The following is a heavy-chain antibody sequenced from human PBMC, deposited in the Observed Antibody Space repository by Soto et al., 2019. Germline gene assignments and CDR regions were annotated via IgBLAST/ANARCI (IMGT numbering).Heavy chain of an antibody. V-gene: IGHV3-23*01. Sequence: EVQLLQSGGGSVQPGGSLRLSCAASGFTFSSDPMSWVRQTPEKGLEWVSGISPSGAATYFADSVKGRFSISRDNSKSTLYLQMNNLRAEDTAVYYCAKEVDVGLTMIDYWGQGTLVTVSS. CDR2: ISPSGAAT. D-gene: IGHD3-22*01. CDR1: GFTFSSDP. J-gene: IGHJ4*02. CDR3: AKEVDVGLTMIDY.